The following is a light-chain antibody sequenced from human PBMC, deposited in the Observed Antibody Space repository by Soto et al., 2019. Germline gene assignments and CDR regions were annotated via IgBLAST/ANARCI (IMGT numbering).Light chain of an antibody. CDR2: DAS. V-gene: IGKV1-5*01. J-gene: IGKJ1*01. Sequence: DIQMTQSPATLSASLGDTVTITCRASQSIKNWLAWYQQKPGKAPKLLMSDASRLQSGVPSRFSGSGYGADFTLTIRSLQPDDFAIYYCQQYDIHSKTFGQGTKVDIK. CDR1: QSIKNW. CDR3: QQYDIHSKT.